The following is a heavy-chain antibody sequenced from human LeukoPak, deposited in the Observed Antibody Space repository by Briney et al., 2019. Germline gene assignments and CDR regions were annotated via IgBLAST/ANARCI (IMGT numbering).Heavy chain of an antibody. CDR2: MNPNSGNT. CDR1: GYTFTSYD. V-gene: IGHV1-8*01. J-gene: IGHJ6*03. D-gene: IGHD3-9*01. Sequence: GASVKVSCKASGYTFTSYDINWVRQATGQGLEWMGWMNPNSGNTGYAQKFQGRVTMTRNTSISTAYMELSSLRSEDTAVYYCARGPYYDILTGPREYYYYMDVWGKGPRSPSP. CDR3: ARGPYYDILTGPREYYYYMDV.